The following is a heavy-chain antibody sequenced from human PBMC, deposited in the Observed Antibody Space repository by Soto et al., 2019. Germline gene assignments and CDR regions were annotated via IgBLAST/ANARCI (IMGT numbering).Heavy chain of an antibody. CDR3: VQTTGWPGFDV. CDR1: GFTVSSKY. Sequence: GGSLRLSCAASGFTVSSKYMTWVRQAPGKGLEWVSVIYGGGTTYYADSVKGRFTISRDNSKNTLYLQVNSLRAEDTAVYYCVQTTGWPGFDVWGQGTLVTVSS. CDR2: IYGGGTT. J-gene: IGHJ4*02. V-gene: IGHV3-53*01. D-gene: IGHD6-19*01.